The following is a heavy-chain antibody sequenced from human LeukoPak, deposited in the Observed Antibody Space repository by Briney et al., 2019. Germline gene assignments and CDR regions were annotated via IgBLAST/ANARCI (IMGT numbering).Heavy chain of an antibody. CDR3: ARKQTGTMYDV. CDR2: FSSGGSA. V-gene: IGHV4-39*07. Sequence: SETLSLTCIVPGGSISSSSYYWAWIRQSPGKGLEWIGTFSSGGSAYYNPSLTSRVSMSKDTSDNQFSLRLYSVTAADTAVYYCARKQTGTMYDVWGQGTQVTVSS. CDR1: GGSISSSSYY. D-gene: IGHD1-7*01. J-gene: IGHJ4*02.